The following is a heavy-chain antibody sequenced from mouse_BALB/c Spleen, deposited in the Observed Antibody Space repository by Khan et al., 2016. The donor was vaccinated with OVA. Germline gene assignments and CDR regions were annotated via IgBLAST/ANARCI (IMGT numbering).Heavy chain of an antibody. V-gene: IGHV1S136*01. Sequence: VQLQPSGPELVEPGASVKMSCKASGYTFTNYVIHWVKQKPGQGLEWIGYINPDNAGTRYNEKFKDKATLTSDISSTSAYMELLSLPSEDSAVYSCAREASSWDCSIPDWGQGTLVTVAA. J-gene: IGHJ3*01. D-gene: IGHD4-1*01. CDR2: INPDNAGT. CDR1: GYTFTNYV. CDR3: AREASSWDCSIPD.